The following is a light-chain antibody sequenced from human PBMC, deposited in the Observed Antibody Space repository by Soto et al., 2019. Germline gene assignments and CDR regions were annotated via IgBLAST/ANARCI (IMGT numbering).Light chain of an antibody. V-gene: IGKV3-20*01. CDR2: GAS. CDR3: QQYGSSPRT. CDR1: QSVSNNY. J-gene: IGKJ1*01. Sequence: EIVLTQSPGTLSLSPGERATLSCRASQSVSNNYLAWYQQKPGQAPRRLIYGASTRATGIPDRFSGSGSGTDFTLTIGRLEPEDFAVYYCQQYGSSPRTFGQGTKVDIK.